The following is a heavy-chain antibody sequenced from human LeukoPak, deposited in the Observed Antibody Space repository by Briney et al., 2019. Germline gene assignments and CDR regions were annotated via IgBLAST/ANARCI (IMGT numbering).Heavy chain of an antibody. J-gene: IGHJ4*02. D-gene: IGHD3-22*01. Sequence: GGSLRLSCVASGFTFSSYEMNWVRQAPGKGLEWLSYITSSDSTTHYADSVKGRFTISRDNAKNSLYLQMNSLRAEDTALYYCARDISYDSSGYPDWGQGTLVTVSS. CDR3: ARDISYDSSGYPD. V-gene: IGHV3-48*03. CDR1: GFTFSSYE. CDR2: ITSSDSTT.